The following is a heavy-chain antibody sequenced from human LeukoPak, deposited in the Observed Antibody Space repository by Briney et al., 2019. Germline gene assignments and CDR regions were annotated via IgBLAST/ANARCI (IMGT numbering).Heavy chain of an antibody. CDR2: INHSGST. Sequence: SETLSLTCAVYGGSFSGYYWSWIRQPPGKGLEWIGEINHSGSTNYNPSLKSRVTISVDTSKNQFSLKLSSVTAADTAVYYCARGVGYSGRRLFDYWDQGTLVTVSS. D-gene: IGHD1-26*01. CDR1: GGSFSGYY. J-gene: IGHJ4*02. V-gene: IGHV4-34*01. CDR3: ARGVGYSGRRLFDY.